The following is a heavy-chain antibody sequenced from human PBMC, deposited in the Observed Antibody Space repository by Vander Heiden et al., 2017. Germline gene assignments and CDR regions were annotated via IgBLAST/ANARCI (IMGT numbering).Heavy chain of an antibody. J-gene: IGHJ6*02. CDR2: ISSSSSYI. D-gene: IGHD6-6*01. CDR1: GFTFSSYS. V-gene: IGHV3-21*01. Sequence: EVQLVESGGGLVKPGGSLRLSCAASGFTFSSYSMTWVRQAPGKGLEWVSSISSSSSYIYYADSVKGRFTISRDNAKNSLYLQMNSLRAEDTAVYYCARGPIAARRDYYYYGMDVWGQGTTVTVSS. CDR3: ARGPIAARRDYYYYGMDV.